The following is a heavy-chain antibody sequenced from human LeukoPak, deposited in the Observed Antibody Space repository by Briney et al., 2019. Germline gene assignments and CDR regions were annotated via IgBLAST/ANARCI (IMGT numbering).Heavy chain of an antibody. CDR3: ASEGIVGATFFDY. V-gene: IGHV1-2*02. Sequence: GASVKVSCKASGYTFTGYYMHWVRQAPGQGLEWMGWINPNSGGTNYAQKFQGRVTITADESTSTAYMELSSLRSEDTAVYYCASEGIVGATFFDYWGQGTLVTVSS. CDR2: INPNSGGT. D-gene: IGHD1-26*01. CDR1: GYTFTGYY. J-gene: IGHJ4*02.